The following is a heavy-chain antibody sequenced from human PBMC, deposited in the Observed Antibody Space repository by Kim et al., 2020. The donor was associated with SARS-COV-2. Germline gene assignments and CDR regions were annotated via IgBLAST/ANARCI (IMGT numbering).Heavy chain of an antibody. CDR2: SDT. D-gene: IGHD6-13*01. CDR3: ACLAAAVDY. Sequence: SDTRYSPSFQGQVTISADKSISTAYLQWSSLKASDTAMYYCACLAAAVDYWGQGTLVTVSS. J-gene: IGHJ4*02. V-gene: IGHV5-51*01.